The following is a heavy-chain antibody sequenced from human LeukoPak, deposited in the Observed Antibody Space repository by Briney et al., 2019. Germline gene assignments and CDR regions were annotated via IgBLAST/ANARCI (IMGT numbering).Heavy chain of an antibody. CDR1: GFTFNNYV. Sequence: PGGSLRLSCAASGFTFNNYVMHWVRQAPGKGLEWVTLIWYDGSNKYFTDSVKGRFTISRDNSKNTLYLQMNSLRAEDTAVYYCANTPTSYYWGQGTLVTVSS. D-gene: IGHD2/OR15-2a*01. J-gene: IGHJ4*02. V-gene: IGHV3-33*06. CDR3: ANTPTSYY. CDR2: IWYDGSNK.